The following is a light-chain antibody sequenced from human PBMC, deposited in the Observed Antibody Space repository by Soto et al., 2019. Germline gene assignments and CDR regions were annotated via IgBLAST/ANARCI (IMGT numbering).Light chain of an antibody. CDR2: DVS. CDR3: SSSTTSSTPLV. V-gene: IGLV2-14*01. CDR1: SSDVGGYNY. Sequence: QSALTQPASVSGSPGQSITISCTGTSSDVGGYNYVSWYQQHPGKAPKLMIYDVSKRPSGVFHRFSGSKSGNTASLTISGGQDEDEADYYCSSSTTSSTPLVFGGGTKLTVL. J-gene: IGLJ2*01.